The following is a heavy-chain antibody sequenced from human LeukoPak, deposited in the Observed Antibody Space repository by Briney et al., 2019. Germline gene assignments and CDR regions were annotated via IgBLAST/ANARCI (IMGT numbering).Heavy chain of an antibody. CDR2: ISAYNGNT. J-gene: IGHJ1*01. CDR1: GYTFTSYG. Sequence: GASVKVSCKASGYTFTSYGISWVRQAPGQGLEWMGWISAYNGNTNYAQKLQGRVTMTTDTSTSTAYMELRSLRSDDTAVYYCATHPKYYYDSSGYYRAEYFQHWGQGTLVTVSS. D-gene: IGHD3-22*01. CDR3: ATHPKYYYDSSGYYRAEYFQH. V-gene: IGHV1-18*01.